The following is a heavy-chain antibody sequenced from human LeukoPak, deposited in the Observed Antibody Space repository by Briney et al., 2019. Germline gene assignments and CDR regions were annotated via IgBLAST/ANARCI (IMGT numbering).Heavy chain of an antibody. CDR3: ARVSDSSGYQDMDV. CDR1: GFTFSSYW. V-gene: IGHV3-7*01. CDR2: IKQDGSEK. Sequence: GGSLRLSCAASGFTFSSYWMSWVRQAPGKGLEWVANIKQDGSEKYYVDPVKGRFTISRDNAKNSLYLQMNSLRAEDTAVYYCARVSDSSGYQDMDVWGKGTTVTVSS. D-gene: IGHD3-22*01. J-gene: IGHJ6*03.